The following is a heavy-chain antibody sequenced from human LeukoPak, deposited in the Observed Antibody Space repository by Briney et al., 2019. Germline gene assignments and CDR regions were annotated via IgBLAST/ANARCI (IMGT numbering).Heavy chain of an antibody. D-gene: IGHD2-2*01. CDR1: GYTLTELS. Sequence: GASVKVSCKVSGYTLTELSMHWVRQAPGKGLEWMGGFDPEGGETIYAQKFQGRVTMTEDTSTDTAYMELSSLRSEDTAVYYCATDASMSTLTSYYYYGMDVWGQGTTVTVSS. CDR3: ATDASMSTLTSYYYYGMDV. V-gene: IGHV1-24*01. CDR2: FDPEGGET. J-gene: IGHJ6*02.